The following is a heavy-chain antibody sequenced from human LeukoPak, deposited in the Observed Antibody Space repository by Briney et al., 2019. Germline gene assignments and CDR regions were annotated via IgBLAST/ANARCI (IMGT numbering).Heavy chain of an antibody. V-gene: IGHV3-7*01. Sequence: HPGGSLRLSCTASGFTFSSYWMSWVRQAPGKGLEWVATIRQDGSEKYYVDSVKGRFTIFRDNAKNSLYLQMNSLRAEDTAVYYCARGWTGRFLDLDYWGQGTLVTVSS. J-gene: IGHJ4*02. CDR1: GFTFSSYW. D-gene: IGHD3-3*01. CDR2: IRQDGSEK. CDR3: ARGWTGRFLDLDY.